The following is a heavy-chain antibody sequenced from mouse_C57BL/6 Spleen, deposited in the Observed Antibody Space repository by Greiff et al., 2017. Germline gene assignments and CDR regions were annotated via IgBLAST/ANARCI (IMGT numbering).Heavy chain of an antibody. D-gene: IGHD2-4*01. CDR2: INPSTGGT. J-gene: IGHJ3*01. CDR3: ASPGIYYDFSWFAY. Sequence: EVKLQESGPELVKPGASVKISCKASGYSFTGYYMNWVKQSPEKSLEWIGEINPSTGGTTYNQKFKAKATLTVDKSSSTAYMQLKSLTSEDSAVYYCASPGIYYDFSWFAYWGQGTLVTVSA. V-gene: IGHV1-42*01. CDR1: GYSFTGYY.